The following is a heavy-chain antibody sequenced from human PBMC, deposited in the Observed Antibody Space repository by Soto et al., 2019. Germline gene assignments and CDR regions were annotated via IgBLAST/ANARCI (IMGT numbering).Heavy chain of an antibody. D-gene: IGHD3-16*01. V-gene: IGHV3-74*01. CDR3: TKVISTVGGDFDS. J-gene: IGHJ4*02. Sequence: EVQLVESGGGLVQPGGSLRLSCAASGFTFGNYWMHWVRQAPGKGLVWVARRNSDGSSTSYADSVKGRFTISRDNAKNTLYLQMTSLRADDTAMYYCTKVISTVGGDFDSWCQGTLVTVSS. CDR2: RNSDGSST. CDR1: GFTFGNYW.